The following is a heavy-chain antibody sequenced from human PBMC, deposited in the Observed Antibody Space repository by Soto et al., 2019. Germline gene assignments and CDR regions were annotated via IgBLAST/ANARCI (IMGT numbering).Heavy chain of an antibody. CDR3: AKDIAQGNYYDSSGLGY. V-gene: IGHV3-43*01. D-gene: IGHD3-22*01. Sequence: GGSLRLSCAASGFTFDDYTMHWVRQAPGKGLEWVSLISWDGGSTYYADSVKGRFTISRDNSKNSLYLQMNSLRTEDTALYYCAKDIAQGNYYDSSGLGYWGQGTLVTVSS. J-gene: IGHJ4*02. CDR2: ISWDGGST. CDR1: GFTFDDYT.